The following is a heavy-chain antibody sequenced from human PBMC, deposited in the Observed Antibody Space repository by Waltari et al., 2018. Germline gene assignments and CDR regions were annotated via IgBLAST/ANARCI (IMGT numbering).Heavy chain of an antibody. CDR2: IKPVGSDK. Sequence: EVQLVESGGGLVQPGGSLRLSCGASGFTFNYWMGWVRQARGKGLGWGAKIKPVGSDKNHADSVKGRFTISIYNGKNSLFLQMNSLRVEDTAVYYCARELSWSARDYWGQGTLVTVSS. D-gene: IGHD1-26*01. J-gene: IGHJ4*02. CDR3: ARELSWSARDY. CDR1: GFTFNYW. V-gene: IGHV3-7*01.